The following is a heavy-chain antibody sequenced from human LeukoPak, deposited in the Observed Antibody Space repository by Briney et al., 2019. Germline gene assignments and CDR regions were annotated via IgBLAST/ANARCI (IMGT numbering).Heavy chain of an antibody. V-gene: IGHV1-2*02. CDR1: GYTFTGYY. Sequence: APVKVSCKASGYTFTGYYMHWVRQAPGQGLEWMGWTNPNSGGTNYAQKFQGRVTMTRDTSISTAYMELSRLRSDDTAVYYCARNAVLLWFGGQGYFDYWGQGTLVTVSS. J-gene: IGHJ4*02. CDR3: ARNAVLLWFGGQGYFDY. D-gene: IGHD3-10*01. CDR2: TNPNSGGT.